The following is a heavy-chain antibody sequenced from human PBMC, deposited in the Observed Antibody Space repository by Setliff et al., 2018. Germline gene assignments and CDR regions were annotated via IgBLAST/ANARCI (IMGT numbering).Heavy chain of an antibody. D-gene: IGHD3-10*01. V-gene: IGHV1-3*01. CDR1: GYTFTSYA. CDR3: AIDGSGSYLYYYYGMDV. J-gene: IGHJ6*02. CDR2: INAGNGNT. Sequence: GASVKVSCKASGYTFTSYAMHWVRQAPGQRLEWMGWINAGNGNTKYSQKFQGRVTITRDTSASTAYMELSSMRSEDTAVYYCAIDGSGSYLYYYYGMDVWGQGTTVTVSS.